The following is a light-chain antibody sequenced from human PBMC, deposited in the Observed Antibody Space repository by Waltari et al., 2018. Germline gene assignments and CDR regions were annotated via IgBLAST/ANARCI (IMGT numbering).Light chain of an antibody. CDR1: QSISSY. Sequence: DIQMTQSPSSLSASVGDRVTIACRASQSISSYLHWYQQKPGKAPNLLIYAASNLQSGVPSRFSGSGSGTDFTLTISSLQPEDFATYYCQQSYSTPHTFGQGTKLEIK. CDR2: AAS. CDR3: QQSYSTPHT. J-gene: IGKJ2*01. V-gene: IGKV1-39*01.